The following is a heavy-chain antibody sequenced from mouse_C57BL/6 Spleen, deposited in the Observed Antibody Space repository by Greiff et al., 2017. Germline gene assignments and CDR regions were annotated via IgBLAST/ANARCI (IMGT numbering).Heavy chain of an antibody. J-gene: IGHJ4*01. V-gene: IGHV1-59*01. CDR3: AREGGYLYAMDY. CDR1: GYTFTSYW. Sequence: QVQLQQPGAELVRPGTSVKLSCKASGYTFTSYWMHWVKQRPGQGLEWIGVIDPSDSYTNYNQKFKGKATLTVDTSSSTAYMQLSSLTSEDSAVYYCAREGGYLYAMDYWGQGTSVTVSS. CDR2: IDPSDSYT.